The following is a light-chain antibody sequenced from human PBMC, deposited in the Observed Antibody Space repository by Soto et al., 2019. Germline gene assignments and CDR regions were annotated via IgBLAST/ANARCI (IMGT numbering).Light chain of an antibody. J-gene: IGKJ1*01. CDR2: GAS. Sequence: EIVLTQSPGTLSLSPGERATPSCRASQSVSSSSLAWYHKKPGQAPRLLIYGASSRAAGIPDRFSGSGSGTDFTLTISRLEPEDFAVYYCQQYGSSLTWTFGQGTKVDIK. CDR1: QSVSSSS. CDR3: QQYGSSLTWT. V-gene: IGKV3-20*01.